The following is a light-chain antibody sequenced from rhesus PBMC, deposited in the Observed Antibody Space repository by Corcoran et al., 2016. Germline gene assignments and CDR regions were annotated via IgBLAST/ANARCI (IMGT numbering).Light chain of an antibody. CDR2: YAT. CDR1: QGISSY. Sequence: DIQMTQSPSSVSASVGDRVTITCRASQGISSYLAWYQQNPGKAPKLLLYYATTLQSGVPSRFSGSGSVTEFTLTISSLQPEDFATYYCQQYNSLPLTFGGGTKVEIK. V-gene: IGKV1-25*01. CDR3: QQYNSLPLT. J-gene: IGKJ4*01.